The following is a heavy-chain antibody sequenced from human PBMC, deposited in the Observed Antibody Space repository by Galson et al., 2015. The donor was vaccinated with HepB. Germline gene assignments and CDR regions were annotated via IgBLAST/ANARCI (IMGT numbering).Heavy chain of an antibody. CDR2: INSDGSST. J-gene: IGHJ6*02. CDR3: AAKRAGSYYYYGMDV. Sequence: SLRLSCAASGFTFSSYWMHWVRQAPGKGLVWVSRINSDGSSTSYADSVKGRFTISRDNAKNTLYLQMNSLRPEDTAVYYCAAKRAGSYYYYGMDVWGQGTTVTVSS. CDR1: GFTFSSYW. V-gene: IGHV3-74*01. D-gene: IGHD6-25*01.